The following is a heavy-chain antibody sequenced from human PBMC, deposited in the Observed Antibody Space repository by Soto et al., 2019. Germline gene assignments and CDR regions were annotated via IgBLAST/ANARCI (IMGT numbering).Heavy chain of an antibody. V-gene: IGHV3-21*01. CDR1: GFTFSSHS. Sequence: TVGSLRLPCAASGFTFSSHSMHWVRQAPRKGLEWVSSISSSSSYIYYADSVKGRFTISRDNAKNSLYLQMNSLRAEDTAVYYCARDRGGHYYGSGSYYTPGGWFDTWGQGTLVTV. J-gene: IGHJ5*02. CDR2: ISSSSSYI. CDR3: ARDRGGHYYGSGSYYTPGGWFDT. D-gene: IGHD3-10*01.